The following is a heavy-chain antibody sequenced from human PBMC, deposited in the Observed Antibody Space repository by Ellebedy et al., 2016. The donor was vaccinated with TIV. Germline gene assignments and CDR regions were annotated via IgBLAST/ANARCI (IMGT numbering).Heavy chain of an antibody. CDR1: GYTFTDYY. CDR2: INPNSGGT. Sequence: AVSVKVSCKASGYTFTDYYVHWVRQAPGQGLEWMGWINPNSGGTIYAQKFQGRVTMTRDTSISTAYMELSRLKSDDTAVYYCTRDLTNIVSGDYWGQGTLVTVSS. D-gene: IGHD5/OR15-5a*01. CDR3: TRDLTNIVSGDY. J-gene: IGHJ4*02. V-gene: IGHV1-2*02.